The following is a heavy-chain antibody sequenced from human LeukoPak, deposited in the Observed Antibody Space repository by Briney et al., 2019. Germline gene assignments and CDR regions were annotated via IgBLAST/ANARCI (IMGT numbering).Heavy chain of an antibody. J-gene: IGHJ4*02. CDR1: GYSFSDYA. Sequence: ASVKLSCKASGYSFSDYAVNWVRQAPGQGLEWMGWINSNTGKPRYAQGFPGRFVFSWDKSVNTAYLQISSVKTEDTAVYYCARGPDITVFGVHFGFWGQGTLVTVSS. D-gene: IGHD3-3*01. CDR3: ARGPDITVFGVHFGF. CDR2: INSNTGKP. V-gene: IGHV7-4-1*02.